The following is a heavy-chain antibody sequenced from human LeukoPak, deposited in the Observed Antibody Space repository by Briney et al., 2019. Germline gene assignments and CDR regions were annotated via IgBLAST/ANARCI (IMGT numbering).Heavy chain of an antibody. Sequence: GGSLRLSCAASGFTFDDYGMSWVRHAPGKGLEWVSGINWNGGSTGYADSVKGRFTISRDNAKNSLYLQMNSLRAEDTAVYYCAGFGYSYGDYWGQGTLVTVSS. CDR1: GFTFDDYG. CDR3: AGFGYSYGDY. D-gene: IGHD5-18*01. V-gene: IGHV3-20*04. J-gene: IGHJ4*02. CDR2: INWNGGST.